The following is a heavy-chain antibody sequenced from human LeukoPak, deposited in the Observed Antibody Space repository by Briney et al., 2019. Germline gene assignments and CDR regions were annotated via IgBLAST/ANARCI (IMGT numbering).Heavy chain of an antibody. Sequence: PGGSLRLSCAASGFTFSSYWMIWVRQPPGKGLEWVANIKEDGSEKYYPDSVKGRFTISRDNAKNSLYLQLNSLRAEDTAVYYCASPAHFGAVTSNYWYFDLWGRGTLVTVSS. CDR1: GFTFSSYW. V-gene: IGHV3-7*01. CDR3: ASPAHFGAVTSNYWYFDL. J-gene: IGHJ2*01. CDR2: IKEDGSEK. D-gene: IGHD4-11*01.